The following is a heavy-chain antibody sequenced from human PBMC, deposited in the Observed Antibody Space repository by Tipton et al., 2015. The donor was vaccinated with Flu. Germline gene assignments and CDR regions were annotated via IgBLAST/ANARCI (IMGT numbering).Heavy chain of an antibody. CDR1: GESLSGYN. J-gene: IGHJ6*02. D-gene: IGHD6-19*01. CDR2: IDHSGDT. Sequence: TLSLTCAVYGESLSGYNWSWIRQSPGKGLEWIGEIDHSGDTEYNPSLGSGVTISGDSSKNHLSLKLRSVTAADTAVYYCARSFRVAVIGGMDVWGQGTTVAVSS. CDR3: ARSFRVAVIGGMDV. V-gene: IGHV4-34*01.